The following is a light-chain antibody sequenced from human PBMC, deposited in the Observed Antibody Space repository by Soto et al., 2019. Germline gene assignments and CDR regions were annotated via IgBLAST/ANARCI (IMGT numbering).Light chain of an antibody. CDR1: QSVSDR. Sequence: EIVMTQSPDTLSVSPGERATLSCRASQSVSDRVVLYQQKSGQAPSLLIYAASTRAAGVPARFSGSGSGTEFTLTISSLQSEDFAVYYCQQYNNWPRTFGQGTKVDIK. V-gene: IGKV3-15*01. CDR2: AAS. CDR3: QQYNNWPRT. J-gene: IGKJ1*01.